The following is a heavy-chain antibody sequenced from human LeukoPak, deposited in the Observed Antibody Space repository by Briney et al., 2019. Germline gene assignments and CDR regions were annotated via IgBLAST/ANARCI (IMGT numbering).Heavy chain of an antibody. Sequence: TASETLSLTCTVSAGSISSYYWTWIRQPPGKGLEWIGYIYYSGSTYYNPSLKSRVTISVDTSKNQFSLKLSSVTAADTAVYYCAREVAYYYDSSGPTDYWGQGTLVTVSS. D-gene: IGHD3-22*01. CDR1: AGSISSYY. CDR2: IYYSGST. CDR3: AREVAYYYDSSGPTDY. V-gene: IGHV4-59*12. J-gene: IGHJ4*02.